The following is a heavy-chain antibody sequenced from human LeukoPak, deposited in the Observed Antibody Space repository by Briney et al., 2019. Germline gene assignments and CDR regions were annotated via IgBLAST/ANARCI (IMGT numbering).Heavy chain of an antibody. V-gene: IGHV1-46*01. D-gene: IGHD6-19*01. CDR3: ARDRGYSSGWYYFDY. Sequence: GASVKVSCKVSGYTFTSYYMHWVRQAPGQGLEWMGLINPSGGSTSYAPKFQGRVTMTRDTSTSTVYMELSSLRSEDTAVYYCARDRGYSSGWYYFDYWGQGTLVTVSS. CDR1: GYTFTSYY. CDR2: INPSGGST. J-gene: IGHJ4*02.